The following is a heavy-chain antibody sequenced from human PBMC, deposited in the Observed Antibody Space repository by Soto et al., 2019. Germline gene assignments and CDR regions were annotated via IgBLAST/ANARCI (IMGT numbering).Heavy chain of an antibody. CDR2: IFSNDEK. Sequence: QVTLKESGPVLVKPTETLTLTCTVSGFSLSDARMGVSWIRQPPGKALEWLAHIFSNDEKSYSTSLKSRLTISKDTSKSQVVLTMTNMDPVDTATYYCARIPVTRKRGWVWTTDWYFDLWGRGTLVTVSP. J-gene: IGHJ2*01. D-gene: IGHD3-16*01. CDR1: GFSLSDARMG. CDR3: ARIPVTRKRGWVWTTDWYFDL. V-gene: IGHV2-26*01.